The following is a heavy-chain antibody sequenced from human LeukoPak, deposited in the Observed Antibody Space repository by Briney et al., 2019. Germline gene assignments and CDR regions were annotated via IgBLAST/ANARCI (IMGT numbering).Heavy chain of an antibody. Sequence: PSQTLSLTCTVSGGPISSGSYYWSWIRQPAGKGLEWIGRIYTSGSTNYNPSLKSRVTISVDTSKNQFSLKLSSVTAADTAVYYCARDVLPSVVGATPDWGQGTLVTVSS. CDR3: ARDVLPSVVGATPD. V-gene: IGHV4-61*02. J-gene: IGHJ4*02. CDR1: GGPISSGSYY. D-gene: IGHD1-26*01. CDR2: IYTSGST.